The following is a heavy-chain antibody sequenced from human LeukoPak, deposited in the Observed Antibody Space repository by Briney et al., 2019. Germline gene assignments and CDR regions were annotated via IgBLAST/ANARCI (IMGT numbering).Heavy chain of an antibody. J-gene: IGHJ3*02. CDR3: ARDTLRYYDSSGYDAFDI. CDR1: GGSISNTNYY. CDR2: IYYSGST. V-gene: IGHV4-39*02. Sequence: SETLSLTCTVSGGSISNTNYYWAWIRQPPGKGLEWIGIIYYSGSTYYNPSLKSRVTISVDTSKNQFSLNLNSVTAADTAVYYCARDTLRYYDSSGYDAFDIWGQGTMVTVSS. D-gene: IGHD3-22*01.